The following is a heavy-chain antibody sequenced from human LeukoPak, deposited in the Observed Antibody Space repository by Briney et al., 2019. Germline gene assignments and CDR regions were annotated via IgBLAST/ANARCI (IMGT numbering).Heavy chain of an antibody. D-gene: IGHD1-7*01. CDR1: GGSVSSSSSC. CDR3: VRQNSDYYYYYLDV. V-gene: IGHV4-39*01. CDR2: VYYSGTT. Sequence: PSETLSLTCTVSGGSVSSSSSCWAWIRQPPGRGLEWIGSVYYSGTTYYNTSLESRVTISEDTSRNRFSLMLSSVTAADTAVYYCVRQNSDYYYYYLDVWGEGTTVIVSS. J-gene: IGHJ6*03.